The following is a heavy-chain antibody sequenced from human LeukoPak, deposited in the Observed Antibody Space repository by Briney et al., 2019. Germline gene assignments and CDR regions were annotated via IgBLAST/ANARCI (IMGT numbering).Heavy chain of an antibody. CDR3: ARGIDY. Sequence: PSETLSLTCAVYGGSFSGYYWSWIRQPPGKGLEWIGEINHSGSTNYNPSLKSRVTISVDTSKNQFSLKLSSVTAADTAVYYCARGIDYWGQGTLVTVSS. CDR1: GGSFSGYY. CDR2: INHSGST. V-gene: IGHV4-34*01. J-gene: IGHJ4*02.